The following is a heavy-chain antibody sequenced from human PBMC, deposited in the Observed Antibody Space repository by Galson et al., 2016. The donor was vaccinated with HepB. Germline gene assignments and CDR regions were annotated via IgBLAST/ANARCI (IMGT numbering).Heavy chain of an antibody. J-gene: IGHJ4*02. CDR3: ASGDSGSHWRYYFDH. Sequence: SLRLSCAASGFSFSNSGMSWVRQAPGRGLEWVSAVGGSGYRTYYAESVRGRFTISRDNSKNIVHLQMNSLRAEDTAVYYCASGDSGSHWRYYFDHWGQGALVTVSS. D-gene: IGHD1-26*01. CDR2: VGGSGYRT. V-gene: IGHV3-23*01. CDR1: GFSFSNSG.